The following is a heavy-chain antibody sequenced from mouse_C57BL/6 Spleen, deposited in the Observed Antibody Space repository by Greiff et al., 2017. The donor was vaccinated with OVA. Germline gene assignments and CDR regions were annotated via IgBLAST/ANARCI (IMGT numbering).Heavy chain of an antibody. CDR1: GYSITSGYY. CDR3: ARGSYYGSSYDWYFDV. V-gene: IGHV3-6*01. J-gene: IGHJ1*03. CDR2: ISYDGSN. Sequence: EVKLVESGPGLVKPSQSLSLTCSVTGYSITSGYYWNWIRQFPGNKLEWMGYISYDGSNNYNPSLKNRISITRDTSKNQFFLKLNSVTTEDTATYYCARGSYYGSSYDWYFDVWGTGTTVTVSS. D-gene: IGHD1-1*01.